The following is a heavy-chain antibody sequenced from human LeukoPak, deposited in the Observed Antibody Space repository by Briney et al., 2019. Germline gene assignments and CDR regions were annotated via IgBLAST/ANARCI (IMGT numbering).Heavy chain of an antibody. J-gene: IGHJ5*02. CDR2: INPSGSST. CDR1: PYTFDKYY. D-gene: IGHD1-7*01. CDR3: ARDSLELQRRNWFDP. V-gene: IGHV1-46*02. Sequence: ASVKLSCKASPYTFDKYYIHWVRHAPGQGLEWMGVINPSGSSTSYAQQFQGRVTVTRDTSTSTVYMDLSSLRSEDSAVYYCARDSLELQRRNWFDPWGQGTLVTVSS.